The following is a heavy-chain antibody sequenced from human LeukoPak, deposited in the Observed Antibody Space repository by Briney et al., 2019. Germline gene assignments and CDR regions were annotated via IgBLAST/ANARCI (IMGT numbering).Heavy chain of an antibody. V-gene: IGHV1-8*01. Sequence: ASVKVSCKASRYTFTSYDINWVRQATGQGLEWMGWMNPNSGNTGYAQKFQGRVTMTRNTSISTAYMELSSLRSEDTAVYYCARGVSRKIARDYWGQGTLVTVSS. CDR3: ARGVSRKIARDY. CDR1: RYTFTSYD. J-gene: IGHJ4*02. D-gene: IGHD2/OR15-2a*01. CDR2: MNPNSGNT.